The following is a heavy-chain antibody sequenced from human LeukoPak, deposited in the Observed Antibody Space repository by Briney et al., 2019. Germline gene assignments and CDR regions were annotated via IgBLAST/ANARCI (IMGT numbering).Heavy chain of an antibody. CDR3: ARDRGAVAATWFDY. V-gene: IGHV3-23*01. CDR1: GFTFSSYA. D-gene: IGHD6-19*01. Sequence: GGSLRLSCAASGFTFSSYAMSWVRQAPGEGLEWVSSITTSGGSTYYADSVKGRFTISRDNAKNTLYLQMTSLRAEDTAVYCCARDRGAVAATWFDYWGQGTLVTVSS. J-gene: IGHJ4*02. CDR2: ITTSGGST.